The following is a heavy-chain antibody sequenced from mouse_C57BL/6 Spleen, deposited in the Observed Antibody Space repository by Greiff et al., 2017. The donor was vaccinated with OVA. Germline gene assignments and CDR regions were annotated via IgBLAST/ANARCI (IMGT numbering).Heavy chain of an antibody. D-gene: IGHD3-2*02. CDR2: IYPSDSET. CDR3: ARGAHATSGWFAY. V-gene: IGHV1-61*01. J-gene: IGHJ3*01. CDR1: GYTFTSYW. Sequence: QVQLQQPGAELVRPGSSVKLSCKASGYTFTSYWMDWVKQRPGQGLEWIGNIYPSDSETHYNQKFKDKATLTVDKSSSTAYMQLSSLTSEDSAVYYCARGAHATSGWFAYWGQGTLVTVSA.